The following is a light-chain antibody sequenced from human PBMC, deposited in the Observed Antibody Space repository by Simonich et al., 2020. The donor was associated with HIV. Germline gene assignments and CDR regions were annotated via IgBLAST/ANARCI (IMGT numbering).Light chain of an antibody. Sequence: DIVMTQSPDSLAVSLGERATINCKSSQSVLYSSNNKNYLSWYQQKPGQPPKLLIYWASTRESGVPDRFSGSGSETDSTPTISSLQAEDVAVYYCQQYYSTPTFGQGTKVDIK. CDR1: QSVLYSSNNKNY. J-gene: IGKJ1*01. CDR3: QQYYSTPT. V-gene: IGKV4-1*01. CDR2: WAS.